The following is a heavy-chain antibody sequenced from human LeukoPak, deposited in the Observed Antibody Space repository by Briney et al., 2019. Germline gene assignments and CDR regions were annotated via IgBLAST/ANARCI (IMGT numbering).Heavy chain of an antibody. CDR2: ISGSGGST. CDR3: AKVWDTCIAVAGTFDY. J-gene: IGHJ4*02. D-gene: IGHD6-19*01. CDR1: GFTFSSHA. Sequence: GGSLRLSCAASGFTFSSHAMSWVRQAPGKGLEWVSAISGSGGSTYYADSVKGRFTISRDNSKNTLYLQMNSLRAEDTAVYYCAKVWDTCIAVAGTFDYWGQGTLVTVSS. V-gene: IGHV3-23*01.